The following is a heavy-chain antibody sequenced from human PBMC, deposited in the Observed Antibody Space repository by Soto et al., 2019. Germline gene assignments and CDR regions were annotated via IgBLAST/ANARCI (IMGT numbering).Heavy chain of an antibody. V-gene: IGHV4-39*01. D-gene: IGHD3-10*01. CDR2: ISYSGST. Sequence: SATESHTCPGSDVKSISSGDYWSRNRKTPGKGLEWIGTISYSGSTYYNPSLRNRITISVDTSNNQFSLKLSSVTAVDTAVYCCTRRFNYGSGKYAVDGWGQGTTVTVS. CDR3: TRRFNYGSGKYAVDG. J-gene: IGHJ6*02. CDR1: DVKSISSGDY.